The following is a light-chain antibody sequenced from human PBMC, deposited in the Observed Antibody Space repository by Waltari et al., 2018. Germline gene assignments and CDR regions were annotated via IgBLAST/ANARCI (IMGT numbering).Light chain of an antibody. V-gene: IGKV3-15*01. CDR2: GAS. CDR3: QQYNNWPET. CDR1: QGVGSN. Sequence: VMTQTPATPSVSPGERATLSCRASQGVGSNLAWYQQKPGQAPRLLIYGASTRATGIPVRFSGSGSGREFTLTISSLQSEDCAIYYCQQYNNWPETFGQGTKVDIK. J-gene: IGKJ1*01.